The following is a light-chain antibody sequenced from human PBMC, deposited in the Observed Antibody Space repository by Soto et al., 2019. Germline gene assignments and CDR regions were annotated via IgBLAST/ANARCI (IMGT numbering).Light chain of an antibody. CDR2: DAS. CDR3: QQRSNWPPSST. CDR1: QSVSSY. Sequence: EIVLTQSPATLSLSPGERATLSCRASQSVSSYLAWYQQKPGQAPRLLIYDASNRATGIPARFSGSGSGTDFTLTISSLEPEHFAVYYCQQRSNWPPSSTFGQGTRLEIK. J-gene: IGKJ5*01. V-gene: IGKV3-11*01.